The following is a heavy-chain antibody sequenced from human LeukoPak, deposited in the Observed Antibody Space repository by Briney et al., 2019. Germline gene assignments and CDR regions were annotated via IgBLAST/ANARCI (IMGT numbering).Heavy chain of an antibody. J-gene: IGHJ4*02. CDR3: ARARSGYWRYFDY. V-gene: IGHV4-34*01. CDR2: INHSGST. Sequence: PSETLSLTCAVYGGSFSGYYWSWVRHPPGKGLEWIGEINHSGSTNYNPSLKSRVTISVDTSKNQFSLKLSSVTAADTAVYYCARARSGYWRYFDYWGQGTLVTVSS. D-gene: IGHD3-3*01. CDR1: GGSFSGYY.